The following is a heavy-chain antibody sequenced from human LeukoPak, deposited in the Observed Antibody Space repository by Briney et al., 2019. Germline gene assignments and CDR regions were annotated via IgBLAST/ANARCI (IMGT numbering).Heavy chain of an antibody. D-gene: IGHD1-20*01. V-gene: IGHV1-46*01. J-gene: IGHJ3*02. Sequence: ASVTVSCKASGYTFTSYYMHWVRQAPGQGLEWMGLINPSGGSTSYAQKFQGRVTMTRDTSTSTVYMELSSLRSEDTAVYYCARELRAYNWNDCDAFDIWGQGTMVTVSS. CDR3: ARELRAYNWNDCDAFDI. CDR2: INPSGGST. CDR1: GYTFTSYY.